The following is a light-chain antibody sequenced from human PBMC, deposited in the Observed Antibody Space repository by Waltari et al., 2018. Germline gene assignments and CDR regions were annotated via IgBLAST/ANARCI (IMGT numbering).Light chain of an antibody. V-gene: IGLV1-51*01. Sequence: QSVLTQPPSLSAAPGQKVSISCSGSSSNIGKNYVSWYQQLPGTAPKLIIYDNNKRPSGIPDRFSGSKSGTSATLGITGLQTGDEADYYCATWDSSLSVGHVVFGGGTKLTVL. CDR2: DNN. J-gene: IGLJ2*01. CDR1: SSNIGKNY. CDR3: ATWDSSLSVGHVV.